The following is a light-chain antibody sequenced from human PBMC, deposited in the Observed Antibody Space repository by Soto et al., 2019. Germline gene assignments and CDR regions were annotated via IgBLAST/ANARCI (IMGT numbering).Light chain of an antibody. CDR3: SSSTRSSTLI. CDR1: SSDVGGYNY. V-gene: IGLV2-14*01. CDR2: EVR. J-gene: IGLJ1*01. Sequence: QSALTQPASVSGSPGQSITISCTGTSSDVGGYNYVSWYRQHPGKAPKLMIYEVRNRPSGVSNRFSGSKSGNTASLTISGLHAEDAADYCCSSSTRSSTLIFGIGTKVTVL.